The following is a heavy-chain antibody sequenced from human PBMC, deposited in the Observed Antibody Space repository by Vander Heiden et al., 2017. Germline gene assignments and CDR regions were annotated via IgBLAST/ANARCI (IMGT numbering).Heavy chain of an antibody. J-gene: IGHJ4*02. CDR2: ISGSGGTT. CDR3: AKDRPPTGIEFGFFAY. CDR1: GFTFGNYA. D-gene: IGHD3-10*01. Sequence: EVQLLESGGGLVPPGGSLRLSCAASGFTFGNYARSWVRQAQGKGLGWVSAISGSGGTTYYADSVNGRFTISRDNSKNTRYLQMNSLRAEDTAVYYCAKDRPPTGIEFGFFAYCGQGSLVTVSS. V-gene: IGHV3-23*01.